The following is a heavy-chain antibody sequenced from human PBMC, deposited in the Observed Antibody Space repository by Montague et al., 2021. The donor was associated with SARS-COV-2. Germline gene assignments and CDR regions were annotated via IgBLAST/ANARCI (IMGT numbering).Heavy chain of an antibody. Sequence: SETLSLTCAVSGGSITGFSWSWVRQPSGKGLEWIGRVTTSGTTNXSPSPMSRVTMSVDTSKNQFSLNLNSVTAADTAIYYCARTPTRPLSLDSWGQGTLVTVSS. CDR3: ARTPTRPLSLDS. J-gene: IGHJ4*02. V-gene: IGHV4-4*07. D-gene: IGHD6-6*01. CDR2: VTTSGTT. CDR1: GGSITGFS.